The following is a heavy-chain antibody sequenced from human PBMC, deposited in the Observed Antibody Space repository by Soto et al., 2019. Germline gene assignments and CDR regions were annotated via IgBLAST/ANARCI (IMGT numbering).Heavy chain of an antibody. CDR1: GFSFSTFT. D-gene: IGHD1-20*01. J-gene: IGHJ6*02. Sequence: EVQLVESGGGLVKPGGSLRLSCAASGFSFSTFTMNWVRQAPGKGLEWVSSIDTSSTYIYYADSVRGRFTISRDNAKKPVYLQMHSIKAEDTAVYSCARETGSYNWKDGLMDVWGQGTTVTVSS. V-gene: IGHV3-21*02. CDR3: ARETGSYNWKDGLMDV. CDR2: IDTSSTYI.